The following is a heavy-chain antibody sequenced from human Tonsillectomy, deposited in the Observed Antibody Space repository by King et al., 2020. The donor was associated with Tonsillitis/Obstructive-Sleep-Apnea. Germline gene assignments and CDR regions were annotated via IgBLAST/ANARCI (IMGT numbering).Heavy chain of an antibody. CDR2: IYYSGST. D-gene: IGHD6-13*01. J-gene: IGHJ4*02. CDR3: ARQESSKWYVSNPHQFDY. V-gene: IGHV4-59*08. CDR1: GGSISSDY. Sequence: VQLQESGPGLVKPSETLSLTCTVSGGSISSDYWSWIRQPPGKGLEWIGYIYYSGSTNYNPSLKSRVTITVDTSKNQFSLKLSSVTAADTAVYYCARQESSKWYVSNPHQFDYWGQGTLVTVAS.